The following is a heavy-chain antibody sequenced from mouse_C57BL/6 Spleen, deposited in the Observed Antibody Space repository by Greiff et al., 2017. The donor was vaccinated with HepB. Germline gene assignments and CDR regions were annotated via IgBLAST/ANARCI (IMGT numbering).Heavy chain of an antibody. CDR2: IYPGSGST. V-gene: IGHV1-55*01. CDR1: GYTFTSYW. D-gene: IGHD1-1*01. J-gene: IGHJ2*01. CDR3: ARRGLLRYRDY. Sequence: QVQLKQSGAELVKPGASVKMSCKASGYTFTSYWITWVKQRPGQGLEWIGDIYPGSGSTNYNEKFKSKAPLTVDTSSSTAYMQLSSLTSEDSAVYYCARRGLLRYRDYWGQGTTLTVSS.